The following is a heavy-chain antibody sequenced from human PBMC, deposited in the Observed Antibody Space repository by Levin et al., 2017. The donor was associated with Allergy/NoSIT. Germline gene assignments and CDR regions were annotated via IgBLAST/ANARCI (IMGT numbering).Heavy chain of an antibody. V-gene: IGHV3-48*01. Sequence: GGSLRLSCAASGFTFSSYSMNWVRQAPGKGLEWVSYISSSSSTIYYADSVKGRFTISRDNAKNSLYLQMNSLRAEDTAVYYCARDRLDMITFGGVNTLGDFDIWGQGTMVTVSS. J-gene: IGHJ3*02. CDR1: GFTFSSYS. CDR2: ISSSSSTI. CDR3: ARDRLDMITFGGVNTLGDFDI. D-gene: IGHD3-16*01.